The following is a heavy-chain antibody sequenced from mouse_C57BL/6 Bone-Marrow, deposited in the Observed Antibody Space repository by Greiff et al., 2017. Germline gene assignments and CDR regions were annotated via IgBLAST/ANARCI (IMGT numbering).Heavy chain of an antibody. V-gene: IGHV14-4*01. CDR2: MDPENGDT. CDR1: GFNIKDDY. CDR3: TFLESSHLTAFAY. J-gene: IGHJ3*01. Sequence: VQLQQSGAELVRPGASVKLSCTASGFNIKDDYMHWVMQRPEQGLEWIGWMDPENGDTEYASKFQGKATITADTSSNTAYLPPSSLTSEDTAFYYCTFLESSHLTAFAYWGQGTLVTVSA. D-gene: IGHD4-1*01.